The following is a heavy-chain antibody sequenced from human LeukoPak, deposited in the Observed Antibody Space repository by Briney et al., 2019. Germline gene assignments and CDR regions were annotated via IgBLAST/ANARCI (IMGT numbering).Heavy chain of an antibody. D-gene: IGHD5-12*01. CDR1: GGSISSSNW. CDR3: ARDSSGGYGFIDY. CDR2: TYHSGNN. V-gene: IGHV4-4*02. Sequence: PSGTLSLTCAVSGGSISSSNWWSWVRQPPGKGLEWIGETYHSGNNYYNPSIKSRVIISVETSKNQFSLKLNSVTAADTAVYYCARDSSGGYGFIDYWGQGSLVTVSS. J-gene: IGHJ4*02.